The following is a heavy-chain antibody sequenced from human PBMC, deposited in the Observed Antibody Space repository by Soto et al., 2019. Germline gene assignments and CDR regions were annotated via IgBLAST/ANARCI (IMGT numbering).Heavy chain of an antibody. CDR3: AREAGIVLVPAAGRFYGMDV. CDR1: GGSISSGGYS. CDR2: IYHSGST. Sequence: SETLSLTCAVSGGSISSGGYSWSWIRQPPGKGLEWIGYIYHSGSTYYNPSLKSRVTISVDTSKNQFSLKLSSVTAADTAVYYCAREAGIVLVPAAGRFYGMDVWGQGTTVTVSS. J-gene: IGHJ6*02. D-gene: IGHD2-2*01. V-gene: IGHV4-30-2*05.